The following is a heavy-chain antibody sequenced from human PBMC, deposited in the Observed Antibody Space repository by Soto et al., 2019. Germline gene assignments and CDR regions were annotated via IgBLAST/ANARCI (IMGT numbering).Heavy chain of an antibody. CDR3: ARKDYYGAGIYYFDH. CDR2: INVANGDT. V-gene: IGHV1-3*01. J-gene: IGHJ4*02. Sequence: QVQLVQSGAEVKKPGASVKVSCKASGYTSTAYPMHWVRQAPGQRLEWMGWINVANGDTGYSQKIQGRVTVTRDTSASTVYMELSSLTSEDTAVYYCARKDYYGAGIYYFDHWGQGTLVTVSS. D-gene: IGHD3-10*01. CDR1: GYTSTAYP.